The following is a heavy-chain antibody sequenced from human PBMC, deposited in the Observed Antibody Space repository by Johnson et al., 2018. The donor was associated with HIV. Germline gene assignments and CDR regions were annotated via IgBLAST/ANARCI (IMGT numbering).Heavy chain of an antibody. CDR1: GFTVSSNY. Sequence: VQLVESGGGLVQPGGSLRLSCAASGFTVSSNYMNWVRQAPGKGLEWVSVIYTGGTTHYADSVKRRFTVSRASSKNTLYLQMNSLRAEDTAVYYCARGGSHKMDAFDIWGQGTMVTVSS. CDR2: IYTGGTT. CDR3: ARGGSHKMDAFDI. J-gene: IGHJ3*02. D-gene: IGHD1-26*01. V-gene: IGHV3-66*01.